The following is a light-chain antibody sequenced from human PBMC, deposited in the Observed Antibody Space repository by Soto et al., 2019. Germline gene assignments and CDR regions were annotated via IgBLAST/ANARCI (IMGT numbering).Light chain of an antibody. CDR1: QSVSSSH. CDR2: AAS. V-gene: IGKV3-20*01. Sequence: EIVLTQSPGTQSLSPGGRATLSCRASQSVSSSHLAWYQHEPGQAPRLLIYAASSRATGSPDRFSGGGSGTDFTLTISRLEPEDFGVYFCQQYSALPMTFGQGTRLEIK. J-gene: IGKJ5*01. CDR3: QQYSALPMT.